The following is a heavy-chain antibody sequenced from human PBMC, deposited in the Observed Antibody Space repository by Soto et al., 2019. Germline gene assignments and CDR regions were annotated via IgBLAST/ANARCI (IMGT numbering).Heavy chain of an antibody. CDR3: ARQGAYYYGSGSYYNWFDP. V-gene: IGHV4-39*01. CDR2: IYYSGST. CDR1: GGSISSSSYY. D-gene: IGHD3-10*01. J-gene: IGHJ5*02. Sequence: QLQLQESGPGLVKPSETLSLTCTVSGGSISSSSYYWGWIRQPPGKGLEWIGSIYYSGSTYYNPSLKRRVTRSVDTSKNQFSLKLSSVTAADTAVYYCARQGAYYYGSGSYYNWFDPWGQGTLVTVSS.